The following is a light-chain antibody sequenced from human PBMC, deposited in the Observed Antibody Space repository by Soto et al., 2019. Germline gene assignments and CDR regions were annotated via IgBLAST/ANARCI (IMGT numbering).Light chain of an antibody. CDR2: EVT. Sequence: QPASVSGSPGQSITISCTGTSSDVGGYNYVSWSQQHPGKAPKLLISEVTNRPSGVSNRFSGSKSGNTASLTISGLQADDEADYYCTSYTASSTLLFGTGTKVTVL. V-gene: IGLV2-14*03. CDR1: SSDVGGYNY. J-gene: IGLJ1*01. CDR3: TSYTASSTLL.